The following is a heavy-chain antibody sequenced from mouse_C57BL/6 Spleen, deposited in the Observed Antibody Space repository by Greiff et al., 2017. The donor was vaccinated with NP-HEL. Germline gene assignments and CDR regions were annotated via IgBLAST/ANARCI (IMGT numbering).Heavy chain of an antibody. J-gene: IGHJ3*01. CDR1: GYTFTSYW. V-gene: IGHV1-69*01. D-gene: IGHD2-3*01. Sequence: VQLQQPGAELVMPGASVKLSCKASGYTFTSYWMHWVKQRPGQGLEWIGEIDPSDSYTNYNQKFKGKSTLTVDKSSSTAYMQLSSLTSEDSAVYYCALDGYFAYWGQGTLVTVSA. CDR2: IDPSDSYT. CDR3: ALDGYFAY.